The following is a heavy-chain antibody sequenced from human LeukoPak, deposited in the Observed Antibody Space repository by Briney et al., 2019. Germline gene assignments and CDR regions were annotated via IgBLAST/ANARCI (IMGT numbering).Heavy chain of an antibody. CDR3: AREPSMGSGWSHDAFDI. CDR1: GYTFTSYG. D-gene: IGHD6-19*01. Sequence: ASVKVSCKASGYTFTSYGISWVRQAPGQGLEWMGWISAYNGNTNYAQKLQGRVTMTTDTSTSTAYMELRSVRSDDTAVYYCAREPSMGSGWSHDAFDIWGQGTMVTVSS. J-gene: IGHJ3*02. CDR2: ISAYNGNT. V-gene: IGHV1-18*01.